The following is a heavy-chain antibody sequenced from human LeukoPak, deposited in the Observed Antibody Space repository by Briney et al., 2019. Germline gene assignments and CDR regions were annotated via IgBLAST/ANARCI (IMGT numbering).Heavy chain of an antibody. Sequence: PSETLSLTCTVSGGSISNYYWSWIRQPPGKGLEWIGYVHYTGSTNYNPSLKSRVTISVDTSKNQFSLRLSSVTAADTAVYYCGGTRSDGYNDLWGQGTLVTVSS. CDR2: VHYTGST. CDR1: GGSISNYY. CDR3: GGTRSDGYNDL. V-gene: IGHV4-59*08. D-gene: IGHD5-24*01. J-gene: IGHJ5*02.